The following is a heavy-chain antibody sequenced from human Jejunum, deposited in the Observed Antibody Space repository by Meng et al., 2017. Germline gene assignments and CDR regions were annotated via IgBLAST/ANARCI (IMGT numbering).Heavy chain of an antibody. V-gene: IGHV4-31*03. J-gene: IGHJ4*02. CDR1: GDSINSGGYY. CDR2: MYHSGDT. Sequence: SETLSLTCTVSGDSINSGGYYWSWIRQHPVKGLEWIGYMYHSGDTYYSPSLKRRVTRSVDTSKNQVYLKGKSVTAADTAVYYCARGRPSPAFDYWGQGTLVTVSS. CDR3: ARGRPSPAFDY.